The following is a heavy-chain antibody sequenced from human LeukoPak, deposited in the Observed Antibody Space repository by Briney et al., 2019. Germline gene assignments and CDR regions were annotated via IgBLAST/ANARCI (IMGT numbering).Heavy chain of an antibody. CDR2: IIPIFGTA. D-gene: IGHD1-1*01. CDR3: ARGRRGWNLKRLLDY. V-gene: IGHV1-69*06. CDR1: GGTFSSYA. Sequence: GASVKVSCKASGGTFSSYAISWVRQAPGQGLEWMGGIIPIFGTANYAQKFQGRVTITADKSTSTAYMELSSLRSEDTAVYYCARGRRGWNLKRLLDYWGQGTLVTVSS. J-gene: IGHJ4*02.